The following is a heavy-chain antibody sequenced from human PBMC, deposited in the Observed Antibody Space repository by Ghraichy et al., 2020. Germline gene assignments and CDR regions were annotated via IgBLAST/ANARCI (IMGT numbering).Heavy chain of an antibody. CDR2: IKQDGSEK. CDR1: GFTLSDYW. D-gene: IGHD2-21*01. J-gene: IGHJ4*02. V-gene: IGHV3-7*04. Sequence: LRLSCAASGFTLSDYWMNWVRQAPGKGPEWVAIIKQDGSEKHYVDSVKGRFTISRDNAKNSLHLQMNSLRVDDTAVYYCARASGWVIDYWGQGNLVTVSS. CDR3: ARASGWVIDY.